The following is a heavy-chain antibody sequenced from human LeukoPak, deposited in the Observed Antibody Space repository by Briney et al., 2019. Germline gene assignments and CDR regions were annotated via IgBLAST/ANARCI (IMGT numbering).Heavy chain of an antibody. CDR2: IYYSGST. D-gene: IGHD6-19*01. CDR1: GGSISSGGYY. Sequence: SQTLSLTCTVSGGSISSGGYYWSWIRQHPGKGLEWIGYIYYSGSTYYNPSLKSRVTISVDTSKNQFSLKLSSVTAADTAGYYCARGSSAVSEGYYFDYWGQGTLVTVSS. V-gene: IGHV4-31*03. CDR3: ARGSSAVSEGYYFDY. J-gene: IGHJ4*02.